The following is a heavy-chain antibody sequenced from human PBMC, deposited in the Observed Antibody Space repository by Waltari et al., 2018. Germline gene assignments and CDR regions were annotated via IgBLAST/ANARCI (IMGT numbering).Heavy chain of an antibody. CDR3: VRDFCDRTKCHGMDV. CDR1: EYNFSSYV. J-gene: IGHJ6*02. D-gene: IGHD3-22*01. CDR2: ITYNERNI. V-gene: IGHV3-30*04. Sequence: QVQLVEPGGGVVQPGRSLRLSCAASEYNFSSYVMPWVRQAPGKGLECVAVITYNERNIYYVDSVKGRFTISRDNSKKTLYLQMNSLRPEDTAMYYCVRDFCDRTKCHGMDVWGQGTTVTVSS.